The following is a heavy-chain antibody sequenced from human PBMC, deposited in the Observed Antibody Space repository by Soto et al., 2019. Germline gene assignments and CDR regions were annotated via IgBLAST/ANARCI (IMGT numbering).Heavy chain of an antibody. V-gene: IGHV3-23*01. CDR3: AKDHQSDRWLSTPPSYFDY. CDR1: GFTFSSYA. D-gene: IGHD3-22*01. Sequence: EVQLLESGGGLVQPGGSLRLSCAASGFTFSSYAMSWVRQAPGKGLEWVSAISGSGGSTYYADSVKGRFTISRDNSKNTLYLQMNSLRAEDTAVYYCAKDHQSDRWLSTPPSYFDYWGQGTLVTVSS. J-gene: IGHJ4*02. CDR2: ISGSGGST.